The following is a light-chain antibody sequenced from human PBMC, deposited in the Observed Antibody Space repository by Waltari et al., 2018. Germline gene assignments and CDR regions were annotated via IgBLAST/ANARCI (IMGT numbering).Light chain of an antibody. CDR1: QGISTY. V-gene: IGKV1-27*01. CDR3: QKYNSAPRT. J-gene: IGKJ1*01. CDR2: AAS. Sequence: DIKMTQSPSSLSAYVGDRVTITCRASQGISTYLAWYQQKPGKVPKLLIYAASTLQSGVHSRFSGSGSGTDFTLTISSLQPEDVATYYCQKYNSAPRTFGQGTKVEIK.